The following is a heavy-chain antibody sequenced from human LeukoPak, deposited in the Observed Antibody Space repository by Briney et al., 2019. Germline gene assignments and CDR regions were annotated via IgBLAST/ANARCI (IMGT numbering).Heavy chain of an antibody. Sequence: GGSLRLSCAASGFTFSSYAMHWVRQAPGKGLEWVAVISYAGTNKYYADSVKGRFTISRDNSKNTLFLQMNSLRAEDTAVYYCARGSKSYGDYIRSRIHYFDYWGQGTLVTVSS. D-gene: IGHD4-17*01. CDR3: ARGSKSYGDYIRSRIHYFDY. V-gene: IGHV3-30*04. CDR2: ISYAGTNK. J-gene: IGHJ4*02. CDR1: GFTFSSYA.